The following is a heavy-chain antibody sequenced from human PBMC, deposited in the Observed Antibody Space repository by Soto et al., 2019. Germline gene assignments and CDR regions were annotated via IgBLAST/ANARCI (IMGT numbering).Heavy chain of an antibody. D-gene: IGHD2-8*01. CDR2: INHSGST. CDR3: ARVCTRLGKNMDV. J-gene: IGHJ6*03. CDR1: GGSFSGYY. V-gene: IGHV4-34*01. Sequence: SETLSLTCAVYGGSFSGYYWSWIRQPPGKGLEWIGEINHSGSTNYNPSLKSRVTISVDTSKNQFSLKLSSVTAADTAVYYCARVCTRLGKNMDVWGKGTTVTVSS.